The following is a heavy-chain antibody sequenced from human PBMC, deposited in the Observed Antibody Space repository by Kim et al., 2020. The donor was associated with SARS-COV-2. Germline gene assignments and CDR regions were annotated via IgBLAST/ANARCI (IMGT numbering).Heavy chain of an antibody. CDR3: AAPSDSSSWYDGRAFDI. D-gene: IGHD6-13*01. Sequence: VKGRFTISRDNAKNSLYLQMNSLRAEDTAVYYCAAPSDSSSWYDGRAFDIWGQGTMVTVSS. V-gene: IGHV3-21*01. J-gene: IGHJ3*02.